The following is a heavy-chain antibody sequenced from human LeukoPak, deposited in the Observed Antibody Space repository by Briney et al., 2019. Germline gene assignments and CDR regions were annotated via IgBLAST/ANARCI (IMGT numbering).Heavy chain of an antibody. Sequence: GGSLRLSCAASGFTFSSNAMSWVRQAPGKGLQWVSVISGSGGSTYYAESVKGRFAISRDNSKNTLYLQMNSLRAEDTAVYYCAKDPLTAWELPFDYWGQGTLVTVSS. CDR3: AKDPLTAWELPFDY. CDR2: ISGSGGST. CDR1: GFTFSSNA. V-gene: IGHV3-23*01. D-gene: IGHD1-26*01. J-gene: IGHJ4*02.